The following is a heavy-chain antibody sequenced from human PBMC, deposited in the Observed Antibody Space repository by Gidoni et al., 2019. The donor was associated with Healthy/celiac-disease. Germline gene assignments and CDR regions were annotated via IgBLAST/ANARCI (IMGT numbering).Heavy chain of an antibody. Sequence: QVQLQQWGAGLLKPSETLSLTCAVYGGSFSGYYWSWIRQPPGKGLVWIGEINHSGSTNYNPSLKSRVTISVDTSKNQFSLKLSSVTAADTAVYYCARGYRKEDFDYWGQGTLVTVSS. J-gene: IGHJ4*02. CDR2: INHSGST. V-gene: IGHV4-34*01. CDR3: ARGYRKEDFDY. CDR1: GGSFSGYY. D-gene: IGHD4-4*01.